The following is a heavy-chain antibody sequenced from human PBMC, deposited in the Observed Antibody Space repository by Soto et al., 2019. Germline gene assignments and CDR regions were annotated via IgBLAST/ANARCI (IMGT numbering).Heavy chain of an antibody. Sequence: PGGSLRLSCAASGFTVSSNYMHWVRQSPGQGLEWMGIINPSGGSTSYAQKFQGRVTMTRDTSTSTVYMELSSLRSEDTAVYYCARDSDFWSGSHGMDVWGQGTTVTVSS. CDR1: GFTVSSNY. D-gene: IGHD3-3*01. CDR3: ARDSDFWSGSHGMDV. J-gene: IGHJ6*02. CDR2: INPSGGST. V-gene: IGHV1-46*01.